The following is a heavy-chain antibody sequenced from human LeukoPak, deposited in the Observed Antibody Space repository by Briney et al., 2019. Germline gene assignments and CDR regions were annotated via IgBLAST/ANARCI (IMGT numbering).Heavy chain of an antibody. CDR1: GFTFSSYS. Sequence: GGSLRLSCAASGFTFSSYSMNWVRQAPGKGLEWVSYISSSSSTIYYADSVKGRFTISRDNAKNSLYLQMNSLRAEDTAVYYCASAVIAAAGTNPHDYWGQGTLVTVSS. CDR2: ISSSSSTI. V-gene: IGHV3-48*04. CDR3: ASAVIAAAGTNPHDY. J-gene: IGHJ4*02. D-gene: IGHD6-13*01.